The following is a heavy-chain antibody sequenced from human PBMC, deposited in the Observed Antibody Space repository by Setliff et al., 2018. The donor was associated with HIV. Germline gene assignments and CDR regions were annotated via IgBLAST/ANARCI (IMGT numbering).Heavy chain of an antibody. CDR2: IYSIENT. Sequence: PSETLSLTCAVSGGSFSSGNYYWSWIRQPAGKGLEWIGHIYSIENTNYSPSLKSRVTISVDTSKNQFSLKLRSLTAADTAVYYCAREDKYGYSSSWYNYWGQGALVTVSS. CDR1: GGSFSSGNYY. J-gene: IGHJ4*02. V-gene: IGHV4-61*09. D-gene: IGHD6-13*01. CDR3: AREDKYGYSSSWYNY.